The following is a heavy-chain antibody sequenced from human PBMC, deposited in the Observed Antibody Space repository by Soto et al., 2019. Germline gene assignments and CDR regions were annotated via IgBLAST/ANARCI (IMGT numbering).Heavy chain of an antibody. CDR1: GFVFNNYA. Sequence: SLRLSCAASGFVFNNYAMSWVRQAPGKGLEWVATLSSGGGTTYYTDSVKGRFTISRDNSMNLLYLQMNSLRADDTAVYYCAKDGDWYDFSTGYYSRGNYFDYWGQGTLVTVSS. V-gene: IGHV3-23*01. J-gene: IGHJ4*02. CDR3: AKDGDWYDFSTGYYSRGNYFDY. CDR2: LSSGGGTT. D-gene: IGHD3-3*01.